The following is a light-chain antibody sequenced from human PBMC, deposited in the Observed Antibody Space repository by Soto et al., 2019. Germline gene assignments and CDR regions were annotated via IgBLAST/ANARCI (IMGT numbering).Light chain of an antibody. V-gene: IGKV3-15*01. J-gene: IGKJ4*01. CDR1: QGVSTN. CDR2: GAS. CDR3: QKYNSWPLT. Sequence: EIVMTQSAATLSVSPGEIATLSFRASQGVSTNLAWYQQKPGQASRLLLYGASTRATGIPARFSGSGSETEFPLTICSLQTEDFAVSHCQKYNSWPLTLGGGTKVVLK.